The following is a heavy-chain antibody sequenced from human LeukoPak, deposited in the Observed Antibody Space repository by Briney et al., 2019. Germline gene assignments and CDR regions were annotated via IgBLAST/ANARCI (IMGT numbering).Heavy chain of an antibody. V-gene: IGHV4-39*07. Sequence: NPSETLSLTCTVSGGSISSGSYYWGWIRQPPGKGLEWIGSIYYSGSTYYNPSLKSRVTISVDTSKNQFSLKLSSVTAADTAVYYCARAFGSSWRDRYFDYWGQGTLVTVSS. J-gene: IGHJ4*02. D-gene: IGHD6-13*01. CDR3: ARAFGSSWRDRYFDY. CDR1: GGSISSGSYY. CDR2: IYYSGST.